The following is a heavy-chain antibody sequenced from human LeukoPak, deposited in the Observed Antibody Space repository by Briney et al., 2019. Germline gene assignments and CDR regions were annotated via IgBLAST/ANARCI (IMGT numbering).Heavy chain of an antibody. J-gene: IGHJ5*02. CDR3: ARGGTIFGVVIRGNGFDP. CDR1: GGSISSGGYS. V-gene: IGHV4-30-4*07. Sequence: SETLSLTCAVSGGSISSGGYSWSWIRQPPGKGLEWIGYIYYSGSTYYNPSLKSRVTISVDTSKNQFSLKLSSVTAADTAVYYCARGGTIFGVVIRGNGFDPWGQETLVTVSS. D-gene: IGHD3-3*01. CDR2: IYYSGST.